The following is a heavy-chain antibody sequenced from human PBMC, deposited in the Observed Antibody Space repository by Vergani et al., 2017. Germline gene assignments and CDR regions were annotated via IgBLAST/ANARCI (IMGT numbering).Heavy chain of an antibody. CDR2: ISSSGSTI. V-gene: IGHV3-11*01. CDR1: GFTFSDYY. Sequence: QVQLVESGGGLVKPGGSLRLSCAASGFTFSDYYMSCIRQAPGKGLEWVSYISSSGSTIYYADSVKGRFPISRDNAKNSLYLQMNSLSAEDTAVYYCASTNNNWNDYYFDYWGQGTLVTVSS. J-gene: IGHJ4*02. D-gene: IGHD1-20*01. CDR3: ASTNNNWNDYYFDY.